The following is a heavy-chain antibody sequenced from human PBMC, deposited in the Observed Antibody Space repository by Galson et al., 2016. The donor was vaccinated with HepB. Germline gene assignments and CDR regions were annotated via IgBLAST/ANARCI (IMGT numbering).Heavy chain of an antibody. CDR2: ISGSGTLT. CDR3: AKIAVTGTWYFDL. J-gene: IGHJ2*01. D-gene: IGHD6-19*01. Sequence: SLRLSCAASGFTFSSNGMSWVRQAPGKGLEWVSCISGSGTLTYYAGSVKGRFTISRDNSKNTLNLQMNSLRAEDTAVYYCAKIAVTGTWYFDLWGRGALVSVSS. CDR1: GFTFSSNG. V-gene: IGHV3-23*01.